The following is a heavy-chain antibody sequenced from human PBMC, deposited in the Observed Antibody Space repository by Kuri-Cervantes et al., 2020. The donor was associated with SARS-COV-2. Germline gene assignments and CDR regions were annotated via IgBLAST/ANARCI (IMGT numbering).Heavy chain of an antibody. CDR1: GGSISSYY. CDR2: IYYSGST. CDR3: AGDQEYCSSTSCYHFDY. Sequence: SETLSLTCTVSGGSISSYYWSWIRQPPGKGLEWIGYIYYSGSTNYNPSLKSRVTISVDTSKNQFSLKLSSVTVADTAVYYCAGDQEYCSSTSCYHFDYWGQGTLVTVSS. J-gene: IGHJ4*02. D-gene: IGHD2-2*01. V-gene: IGHV4-59*12.